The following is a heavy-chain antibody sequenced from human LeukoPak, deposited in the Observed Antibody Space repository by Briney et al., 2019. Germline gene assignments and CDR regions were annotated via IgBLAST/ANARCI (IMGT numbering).Heavy chain of an antibody. J-gene: IGHJ4*02. CDR1: GFTFGGYA. D-gene: IGHD4-23*01. Sequence: GRSLRLSCTASGFTFGGYAMSWVRQAPGKGLEWVGFIRSKAYGGTTEYAASVKGRFTISRDDSKSIAYLQMNSLKAEDTAVYYCTRDDYGGNSGDDYWGQGTLVTVSS. CDR3: TRDDYGGNSGDDY. CDR2: IRSKAYGGTT. V-gene: IGHV3-49*04.